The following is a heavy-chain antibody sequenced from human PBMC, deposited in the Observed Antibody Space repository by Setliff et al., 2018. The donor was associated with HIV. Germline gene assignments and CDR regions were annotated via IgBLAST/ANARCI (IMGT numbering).Heavy chain of an antibody. J-gene: IGHJ6*03. V-gene: IGHV1-3*01. CDR1: GYTFTSYA. CDR2: INAGNGNT. CDR3: ATKGYGSGSYYMDV. Sequence: ASVTVSCKASGYTFTSYAMHWVRQAPGQRLEWMGWINAGNGNTKYSQKFQGRVTINRDTSVSTAYMELSSLRSEDTAVYYCATKGYGSGSYYMDVWGKGTTVTVSS. D-gene: IGHD3-10*01.